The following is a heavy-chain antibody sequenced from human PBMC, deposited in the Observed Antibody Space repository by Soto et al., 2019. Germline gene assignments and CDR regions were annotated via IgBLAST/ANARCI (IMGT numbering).Heavy chain of an antibody. Sequence: QVQLVQSGAEVKKPGASVKVSCKASGYTFTSYDINWVRQATGQGLEWMGWMNPNSGNTAYAQKFQGRVTMTRNTSISTAYMELSSLRTEDTAVYYCAREKSSGYYYDYWGQGTLVTVSS. V-gene: IGHV1-8*01. J-gene: IGHJ4*02. CDR1: GYTFTSYD. CDR3: AREKSSGYYYDY. D-gene: IGHD3-22*01. CDR2: MNPNSGNT.